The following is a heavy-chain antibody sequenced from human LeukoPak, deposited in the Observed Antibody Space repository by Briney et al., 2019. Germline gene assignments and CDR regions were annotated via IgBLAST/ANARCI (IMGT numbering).Heavy chain of an antibody. Sequence: GGSLRLSCAASGFTFSSYSMNWVRQAPGKGLEWVASIRQDASEKYYVDSVKGRFTISRDNPKNSLYLQMNSLRAEDTAVYYCAWYCSTTTCYVDIWGQGTMVTVSS. CDR3: AWYCSTTTCYVDI. D-gene: IGHD2-2*01. J-gene: IGHJ3*02. CDR2: IRQDASEK. CDR1: GFTFSSYS. V-gene: IGHV3-7*01.